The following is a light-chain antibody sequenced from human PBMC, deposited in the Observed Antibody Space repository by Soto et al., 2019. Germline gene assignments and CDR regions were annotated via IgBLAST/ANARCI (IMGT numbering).Light chain of an antibody. CDR1: SSDVGGYNY. Sequence: QSALTQPRSVSGSPGQSVTISCTGTSSDVGGYNYVSWYQQHPGKAPKLMIYDVSKRPSGVTDRFSGSKSGNTASLTISGLQAEDEADYYCCSYAGSYNVVFGGGTKVTVL. CDR3: CSYAGSYNVV. CDR2: DVS. V-gene: IGLV2-11*01. J-gene: IGLJ2*01.